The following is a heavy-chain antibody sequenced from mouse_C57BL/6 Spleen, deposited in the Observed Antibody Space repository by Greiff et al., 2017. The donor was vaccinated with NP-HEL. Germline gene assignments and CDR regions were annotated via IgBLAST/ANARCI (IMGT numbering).Heavy chain of an antibody. CDR1: GYTFTSYW. CDR3: TGGYYGAY. CDR2: IDPENGDT. V-gene: IGHV14-4*01. J-gene: IGHJ3*01. D-gene: IGHD2-3*01. Sequence: VQLQQPGAELVKPGASVKLSCKASGYTFTSYWMHWVKQRPEQGLEWIGWIDPENGDTEYASKFQGKATITADTSSNTAYLQLSSLTSEDTAVYYCTGGYYGAYWGQGTLVTVSA.